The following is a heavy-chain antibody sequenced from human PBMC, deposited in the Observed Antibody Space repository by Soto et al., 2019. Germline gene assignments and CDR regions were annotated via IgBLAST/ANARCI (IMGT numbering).Heavy chain of an antibody. CDR1: GYSFIDYY. CDR2: ISPKSGGT. D-gene: IGHD3-9*01. V-gene: IGHV1-2*02. J-gene: IGHJ4*02. Sequence: ASVKVSCKASGYSFIDYYMHWVREAPGQGFEWMGRISPKSGGTNYAQKFEGRVTMTWDTSLNTAYMELSSLISEDTAVYYCARPPGYISDWYYFDLWGQGTLVTVSS. CDR3: ARPPGYISDWYYFDL.